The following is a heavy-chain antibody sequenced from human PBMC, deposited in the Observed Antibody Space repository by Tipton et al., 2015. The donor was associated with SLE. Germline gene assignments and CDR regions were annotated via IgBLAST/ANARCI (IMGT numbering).Heavy chain of an antibody. CDR3: ASGDAVGFDS. CDR1: GFTFSSYS. Sequence: SLRLSCAASGFTFSSYSMNWVRQAPGKGLEWVSYISRSSATKYNADSVKGRFTISRDKAKNSLYLQMNSLRAEDTAEYYCASGDAVGFDSWGRGTMVSFAS. V-gene: IGHV3-48*01. D-gene: IGHD2-21*01. J-gene: IGHJ3*02. CDR2: ISRSSATK.